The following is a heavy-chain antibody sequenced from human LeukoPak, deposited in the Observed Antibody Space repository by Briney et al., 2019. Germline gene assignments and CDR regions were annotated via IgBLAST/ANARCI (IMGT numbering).Heavy chain of an antibody. J-gene: IGHJ2*01. V-gene: IGHV1-2*04. CDR3: ARGSPSYAQWHFDL. Sequence: ASVKVSCKASGYTITDYYLHWVRQAPGQGLEWMGWIIPNTGGTNYAQKFQDWVTMSSDTSISTAYMELSSLRSDDTAVYYCARGSPSYAQWHFDLWGRSTLVTVSS. D-gene: IGHD2/OR15-2a*01. CDR2: IIPNTGGT. CDR1: GYTITDYY.